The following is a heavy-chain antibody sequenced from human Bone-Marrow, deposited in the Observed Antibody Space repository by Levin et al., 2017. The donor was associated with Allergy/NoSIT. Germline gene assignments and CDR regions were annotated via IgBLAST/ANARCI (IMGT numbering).Heavy chain of an antibody. CDR1: GFTFGNYW. V-gene: IGHV3-7*01. CDR2: IKQSGSEK. D-gene: IGHD2-15*01. J-gene: IGHJ4*02. Sequence: GESLKISCAASGFTFGNYWMSWVRQAPGKGLEWVANIKQSGSEKYYMDSVKGRFIISRDDAKNSLYLQMNSLRAEDTAVYYCVREYCSGGTGYSPGFWGQGTLVTVSS. CDR3: VREYCSGGTGYSPGF.